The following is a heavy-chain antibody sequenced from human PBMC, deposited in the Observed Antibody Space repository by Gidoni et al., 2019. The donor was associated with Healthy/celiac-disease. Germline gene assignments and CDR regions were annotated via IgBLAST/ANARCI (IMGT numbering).Heavy chain of an antibody. J-gene: IGHJ4*02. CDR3: AKDLRAPVTMVQGVIFDY. CDR1: GLTFRSYA. D-gene: IGHD3-10*01. CDR2: ISGSGGST. V-gene: IGHV3-23*04. Sequence: VQLVESVGGFVQPGGSLSLSCAASGLTFRSYALSWVRQAPGKGLEGVSEISGSGGSTYNADSVKGRFTISRDNSKNTLYLQMNSLRAEDTAVYYCAKDLRAPVTMVQGVIFDYWGQGTLVTVSS.